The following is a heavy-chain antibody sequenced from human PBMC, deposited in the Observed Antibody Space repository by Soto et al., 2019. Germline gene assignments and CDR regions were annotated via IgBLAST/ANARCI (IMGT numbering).Heavy chain of an antibody. J-gene: IGHJ6*02. CDR1: GFSFTTYW. D-gene: IGHD3-3*01. CDR3: ARQASTIFGVVKDYYYYYGMDV. CDR2: IYPGDSDT. V-gene: IGHV5-51*01. Sequence: GESLKISCKGSGFSFTTYWIAGVRQMPGKGLEWMGIIYPGDSDTRYSPSFQGQVTISADKSISTAYLQWSSLKASDTAMYYCARQASTIFGVVKDYYYYYGMDVWGQGTTVTVSS.